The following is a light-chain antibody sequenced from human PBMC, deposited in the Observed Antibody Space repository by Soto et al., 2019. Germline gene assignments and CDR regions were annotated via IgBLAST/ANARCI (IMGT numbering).Light chain of an antibody. V-gene: IGKV3-20*01. CDR2: GAS. CDR3: QQYMSSVT. Sequence: EIVLTQSPGSLSLSPGERATLSCRASQSVDSTFFAWYQKKPGQAPRLLIYGASKRATDIPDRFTGSWSGTDFTLTISRLEPEDFALYDCQQYMSSVTFGQGTRVEI. CDR1: QSVDSTF. J-gene: IGKJ1*01.